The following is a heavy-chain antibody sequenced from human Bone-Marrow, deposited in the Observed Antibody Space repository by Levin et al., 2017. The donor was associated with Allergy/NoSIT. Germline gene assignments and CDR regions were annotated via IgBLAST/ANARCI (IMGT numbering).Heavy chain of an antibody. Sequence: GESLKISCTASGYTFTNYDIHWVRQAPGHGLEWMGKINPDGSGTRSGERMVKVKPDGASTGSAQKFRGRITMTSDTSTSTVYLELSSLRSEDTAVYYCARFRTSVLSFLERGPYYYGLDVWGPGTTVIVSS. D-gene: IGHD3-3*02. CDR2: INPDGSGTRSGERMVKVKPDGAST. CDR3: ARFRTSVLSFLERGPYYYGLDV. CDR1: GYTFTNYD. J-gene: IGHJ6*02. V-gene: IGHV1-46*01.